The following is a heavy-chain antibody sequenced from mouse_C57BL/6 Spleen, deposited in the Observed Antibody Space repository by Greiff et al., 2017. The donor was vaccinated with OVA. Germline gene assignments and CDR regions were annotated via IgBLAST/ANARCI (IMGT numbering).Heavy chain of an antibody. D-gene: IGHD1-1*01. J-gene: IGHJ2*01. CDR1: GFSLTSYG. Sequence: VQGVESGPGLVAPSQSLSITCTVSGFSLTSYGVHWVRQPPGKGLEWLVVIWRDGSTTYNSALKSRLSISKDNSKSQVFLKMNSLQTDDTAMYYCARHNYYGSSFYFDYWGQGTTLTVAS. V-gene: IGHV2-6-1*01. CDR2: IWRDGST. CDR3: ARHNYYGSSFYFDY.